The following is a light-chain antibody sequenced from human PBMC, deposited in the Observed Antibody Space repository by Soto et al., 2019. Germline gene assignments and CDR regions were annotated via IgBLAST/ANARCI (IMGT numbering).Light chain of an antibody. CDR3: SSYTSTNSWV. CDR2: DVS. CDR1: SSDVGGYNY. J-gene: IGLJ3*02. Sequence: QSALTQSASVSGSPGQSITISCTGTSSDVGGYNYVSWYQQHPGKAPKLIIYDVSNRPSGVSTRFSGSKSGNTASLTISGLQAEDVADYSCSSYTSTNSWVFGGWTKLTVL. V-gene: IGLV2-14*01.